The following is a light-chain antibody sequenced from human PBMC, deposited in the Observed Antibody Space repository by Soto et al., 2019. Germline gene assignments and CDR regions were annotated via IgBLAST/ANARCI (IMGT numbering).Light chain of an antibody. CDR1: QSLLYSSTNKNY. Sequence: DIVMTQSPDFLGVSLGERATINCKSSQSLLYSSTNKNYLVWYQQKPGQSPKVLIHWATTRESGVPDRFSGSGSGTDFTLTISSLHPEDVALYYCQQYYSTPPTFGQGTRLEIK. V-gene: IGKV4-1*01. J-gene: IGKJ5*01. CDR3: QQYYSTPPT. CDR2: WAT.